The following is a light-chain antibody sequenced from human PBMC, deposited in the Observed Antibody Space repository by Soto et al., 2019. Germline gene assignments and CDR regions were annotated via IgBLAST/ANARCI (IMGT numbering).Light chain of an antibody. CDR3: QQYGSSPGT. CDR2: DAS. Sequence: EIVLTQSPATLSLSPGERATLSCRASQRVSTYLAWYQEKPGQAPRLLIYDASNRATDIPARFSASGSGTDFTLTISRLEPEDFAVYYCQQYGSSPGTFGQGTKVDIK. J-gene: IGKJ1*01. V-gene: IGKV3-20*01. CDR1: QRVSTY.